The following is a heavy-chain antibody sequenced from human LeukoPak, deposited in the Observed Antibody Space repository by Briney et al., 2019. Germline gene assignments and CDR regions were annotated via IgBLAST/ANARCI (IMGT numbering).Heavy chain of an antibody. CDR2: IYYSGSS. V-gene: IGHV4-39*07. CDR1: GDSITNNNCY. Sequence: PSKTLSLTCTVSGDSITNNNCYWGWVRQPPGKGLEWIASIYYSGSSYYNPSLKSRVTISVDKSKNQFSLKLTSVTAADTAVYYCARLTPTTLSLYYYYMDVWGKGTTVTVSS. CDR3: ARLTPTTLSLYYYYMDV. J-gene: IGHJ6*03. D-gene: IGHD2/OR15-2a*01.